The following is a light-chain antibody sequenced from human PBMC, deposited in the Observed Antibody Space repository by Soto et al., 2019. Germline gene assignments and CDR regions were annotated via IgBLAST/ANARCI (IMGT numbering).Light chain of an antibody. CDR2: DAS. J-gene: IGKJ1*01. CDR1: QSVSSY. Sequence: EIVLTQSPATLSLSPGERATLSCRASQSVSSYLAWYQQKPGQAPRLLIYDASNRATGIPARFSGSGSGTDFTLTISSLEPADFAVYYCQQRSNWPRTFGPGTKVEIK. CDR3: QQRSNWPRT. V-gene: IGKV3-11*01.